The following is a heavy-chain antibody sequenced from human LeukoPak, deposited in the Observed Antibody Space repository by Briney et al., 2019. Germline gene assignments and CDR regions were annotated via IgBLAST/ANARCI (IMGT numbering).Heavy chain of an antibody. D-gene: IGHD5-24*01. CDR2: INPSGGST. V-gene: IGHV1-46*01. CDR3: ARTREMATLYFDY. Sequence: ASVKVSCKASGYAFANYLVHWVRQAPGQGLEWMGIINPSGGSTSYAQKFQGRVTMTRDTSTSTVYMELSSLRSEDTAVYYCARTREMATLYFDYWGQGTLVTVSS. J-gene: IGHJ4*02. CDR1: GYAFANYL.